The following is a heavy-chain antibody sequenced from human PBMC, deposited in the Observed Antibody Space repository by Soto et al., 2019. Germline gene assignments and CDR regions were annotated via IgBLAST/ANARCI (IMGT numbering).Heavy chain of an antibody. CDR1: GGSFSGYY. CDR3: ARGPSSYGGPPRGY. CDR2: INHSGST. V-gene: IGHV4-34*01. Sequence: SETLSLTCAVYGGSFSGYYWSWIRQPPGKGLEWIGEINHSGSTNYNPSLKSRVTISVDTSKNQFSLKLSSVTAADTAVYYCARGPSSYGGPPRGYRGQGTLVTVSS. D-gene: IGHD4-17*01. J-gene: IGHJ4*02.